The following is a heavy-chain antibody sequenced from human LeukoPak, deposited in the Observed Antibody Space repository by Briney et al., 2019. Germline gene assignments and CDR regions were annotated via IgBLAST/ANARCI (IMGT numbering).Heavy chain of an antibody. Sequence: SETLSLTCAVYGGSFSGYYWSWIRQPPGKGLEWIGEINHSGSTNYNPSLKSRVTISVDTSKNQFSLKLSSVTAADTAVYYCARPLRGWLRLFDYWGQGTLVTVSS. CDR1: GGSFSGYY. J-gene: IGHJ4*02. CDR2: INHSGST. CDR3: ARPLRGWLRLFDY. D-gene: IGHD5-12*01. V-gene: IGHV4-34*01.